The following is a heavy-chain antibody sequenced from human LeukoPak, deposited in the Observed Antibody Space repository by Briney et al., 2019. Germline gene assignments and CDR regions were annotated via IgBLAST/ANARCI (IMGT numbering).Heavy chain of an antibody. V-gene: IGHV3-9*01. D-gene: IGHD2-21*02. J-gene: IGHJ4*02. CDR2: ISWNSGSI. CDR1: GFTFDDYA. Sequence: PGRSLRLSCAASGFTFDDYAMHWVRQAPGKGLEWVSGISWNSGSIGYADSVKGRFTISRDNAKNSLYLQMNSLRAEDTAVYYCARDQGSGGDYDFDYWGQGTLVTVSS. CDR3: ARDQGSGGDYDFDY.